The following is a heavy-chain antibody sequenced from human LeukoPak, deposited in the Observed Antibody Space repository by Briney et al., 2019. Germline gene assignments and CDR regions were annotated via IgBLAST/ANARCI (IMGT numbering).Heavy chain of an antibody. CDR1: GYTFTGYY. CDR2: INPNSGGT. J-gene: IGHJ5*02. D-gene: IGHD2-15*01. Sequence: ASVKVSCKASGYTFTGYYIHWVRQAPGQGLEWMGWINPNSGGTNYAQKFQGRVTMTRDTSISTAHMELSRLRSDDTAVYYCARVEGFVVVVADNNWFDPWGQGTLVTVSS. V-gene: IGHV1-2*02. CDR3: ARVEGFVVVVADNNWFDP.